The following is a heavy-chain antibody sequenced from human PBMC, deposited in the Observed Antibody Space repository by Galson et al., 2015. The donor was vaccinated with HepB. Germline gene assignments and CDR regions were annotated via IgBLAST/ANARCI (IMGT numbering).Heavy chain of an antibody. CDR2: IIPIIGTA. D-gene: IGHD1-1*01. CDR1: GGTFGTYA. J-gene: IGHJ6*02. CDR3: ARGGTEDYYYYGMDV. V-gene: IGHV1-69*13. Sequence: SVKVSCKASGGTFGTYAINWVRQAPGQGLEWMGEIIPIIGTANYAQKFQGRVTITADESTGTAYMALSSLRSEDTVVYYCARGGTEDYYYYGMDVWGQGTTVTVSS.